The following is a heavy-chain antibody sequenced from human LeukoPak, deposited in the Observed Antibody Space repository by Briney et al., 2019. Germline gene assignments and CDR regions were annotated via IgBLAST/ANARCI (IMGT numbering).Heavy chain of an antibody. CDR1: GFTFSSYG. Sequence: GGSLRLSCAASGFTFSSYGMHWVRQAPGKGLEWVAFIRYDGSNKYYADSVKGRFTISRDNSKNTLYLQMNSLRAEDTAVYYCAKLSSKVVSSWLLFVPWGQGTLVTVSS. V-gene: IGHV3-30*02. CDR3: AKLSSKVVSSWLLFVP. J-gene: IGHJ5*02. CDR2: IRYDGSNK. D-gene: IGHD2-21*01.